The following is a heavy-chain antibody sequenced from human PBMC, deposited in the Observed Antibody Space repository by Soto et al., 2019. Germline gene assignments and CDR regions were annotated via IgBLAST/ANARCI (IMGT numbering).Heavy chain of an antibody. V-gene: IGHV4-39*01. J-gene: IGHJ4*02. CDR3: ASSQKGYNWNYFDH. CDR2: VFYTGFT. CDR1: GGPISGSYYY. D-gene: IGHD1-20*01. Sequence: ASETLSLTCAVSGGPISGSYYYWGWLRQSPGRGPEWIGSVFYTGFTSYNPSLESRVSVSVDTSKNQFSLKVSAVTAADTAVYYCASSQKGYNWNYFDHWGQGALVTVSS.